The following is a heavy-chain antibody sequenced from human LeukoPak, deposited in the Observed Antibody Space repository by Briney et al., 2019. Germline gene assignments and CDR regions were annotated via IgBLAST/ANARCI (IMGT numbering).Heavy chain of an antibody. CDR3: ARDKAPACGGDCYSGFEH. CDR2: INGGGSPI. CDR1: GFIFSRDS. D-gene: IGHD2-21*02. J-gene: IGHJ1*01. V-gene: IGHV3-48*01. Sequence: GGSLRLSCAASGFIFSRDSKNWVRQAPGKGLEWVAYINGGGSPIYYADSVRGRFTISRDNAKNSLYLQMNSLRAEDTAVYYCARDKAPACGGDCYSGFEHWGQGTLVTVSS.